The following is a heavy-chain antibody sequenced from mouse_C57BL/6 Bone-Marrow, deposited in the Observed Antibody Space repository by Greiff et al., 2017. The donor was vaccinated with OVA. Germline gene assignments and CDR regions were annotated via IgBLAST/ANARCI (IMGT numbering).Heavy chain of an antibody. D-gene: IGHD4-1*01. Sequence: QVQLQQSGPELVKPGASVKMSCKASGYTFTSYWITWVKQRPGQGLEWIGDIYPGSGSTNYNEKFKSKATLTVDTSSSTAYMQLSSLTSEDSAVYYCARRGSNWVFDYWGQGTTLTVSS. CDR2: IYPGSGST. V-gene: IGHV1-55*01. CDR3: ARRGSNWVFDY. CDR1: GYTFTSYW. J-gene: IGHJ2*01.